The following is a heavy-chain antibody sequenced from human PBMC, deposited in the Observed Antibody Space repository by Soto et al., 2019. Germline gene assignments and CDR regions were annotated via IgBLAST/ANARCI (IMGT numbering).Heavy chain of an antibody. CDR1: GFTFSSYS. J-gene: IGHJ6*03. V-gene: IGHV3-48*01. CDR3: ARPRLPYYYYYYMDV. Sequence: EVQLVESGGGLVQPGGSLRLSCAASGFTFSSYSMNWVRQAPGKGLEWVSYISSSSSTIYYADSVKGRFTISRDNAKNSPYLQMNSLRAEDTAVYYCARPRLPYYYYYYMDVWGKGTTVTVSS. CDR2: ISSSSSTI.